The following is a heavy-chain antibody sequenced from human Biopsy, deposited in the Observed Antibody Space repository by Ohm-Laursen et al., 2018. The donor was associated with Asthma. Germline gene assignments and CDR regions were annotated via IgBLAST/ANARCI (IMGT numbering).Heavy chain of an antibody. Sequence: SLRLSCAAPGFSFSNFAIHWVRQAPGKGLEWVGVISKDASTQDYADSVKGRFTMARDNSKNTLYLQMNSLRAEDTAVYYCARTFHFWSPYHAEHYQLWGQGTLVTVSS. J-gene: IGHJ1*01. D-gene: IGHD3-3*02. CDR1: GFSFSNFA. V-gene: IGHV3-30*07. CDR3: ARTFHFWSPYHAEHYQL. CDR2: ISKDASTQ.